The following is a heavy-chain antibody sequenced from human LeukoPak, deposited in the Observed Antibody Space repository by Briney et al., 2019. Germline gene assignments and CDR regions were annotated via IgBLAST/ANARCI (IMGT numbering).Heavy chain of an antibody. J-gene: IGHJ4*02. Sequence: TGGSLILSCAASGFTFSSYAMSWVRQAPGKGLEWVSAISGSGGSTYYADSVKGRITISRDNSKNTLYLQMNSLRAEDTAVYYCAKDVYSSSWSSFDYWGQGTLVTVSS. CDR1: GFTFSSYA. D-gene: IGHD6-13*01. CDR3: AKDVYSSSWSSFDY. V-gene: IGHV3-23*01. CDR2: ISGSGGST.